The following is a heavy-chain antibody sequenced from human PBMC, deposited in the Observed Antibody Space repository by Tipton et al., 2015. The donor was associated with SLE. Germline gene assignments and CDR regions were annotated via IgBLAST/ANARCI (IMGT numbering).Heavy chain of an antibody. J-gene: IGHJ5*02. CDR3: TRGGRGDGANPFDP. D-gene: IGHD4/OR15-4a*01. CDR1: RGSFSGYY. V-gene: IGHV4-34*01. Sequence: TLSLTCAVYRGSFSGYYWSWIRRPPGKGLEWIGETTHSGKTNYNPSLKSRVTISADTSKNQFSLKLTSVTVADMAVYYCTRGGRGDGANPFDPWGQGTLVTVSS. CDR2: TTHSGKT.